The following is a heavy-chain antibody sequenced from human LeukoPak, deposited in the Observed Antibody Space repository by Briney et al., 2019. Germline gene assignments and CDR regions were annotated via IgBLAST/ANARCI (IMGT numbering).Heavy chain of an antibody. J-gene: IGHJ4*02. CDR2: ICYSGST. V-gene: IGHV4-31*03. Sequence: SQTLSLTCTVSGGSISSGGYYWSWIRQHPGKGLEWIGYICYSGSTYYNPSLKSRVTISVDTSKNQFSLKLSSVTAADTAVYYCARDGGYRGYDAFDYWGQGTLVTVSS. D-gene: IGHD5-12*01. CDR3: ARDGGYRGYDAFDY. CDR1: GGSISSGGYY.